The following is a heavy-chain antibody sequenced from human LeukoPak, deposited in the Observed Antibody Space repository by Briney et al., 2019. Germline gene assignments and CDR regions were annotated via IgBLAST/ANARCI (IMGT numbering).Heavy chain of an antibody. CDR1: GYTFTSYG. J-gene: IGHJ6*02. D-gene: IGHD2-15*01. CDR3: AREADCSGGSCYYYYGMDV. CDR2: ISAYNGNT. V-gene: IGHV1-18*01. Sequence: GASLKLSCTASGYTFTSYGISWVRQAPGQGLEWSGGISAYNGNTNYAQKLQGRVTMTTDTSTSTAYMEMRSLRSDDTAVYYCAREADCSGGSCYYYYGMDVWGQGTTVTVSS.